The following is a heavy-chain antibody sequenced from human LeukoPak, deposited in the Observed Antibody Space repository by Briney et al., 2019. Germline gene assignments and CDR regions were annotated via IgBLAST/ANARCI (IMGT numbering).Heavy chain of an antibody. D-gene: IGHD1-26*01. CDR1: GGSISSGGYY. J-gene: IGHJ4*02. V-gene: IGHV4-31*03. CDR3: AVYSGSYYTPGY. Sequence: SQTLSLTCTVPGGSISSGGYYWSWIRQHPGKGLEWIGYIYYSGSTYYNPSLKSRVTISVDTSKNQFSLKLSSVTAADTAVYYCAVYSGSYYTPGYWGQGTLVTVSS. CDR2: IYYSGST.